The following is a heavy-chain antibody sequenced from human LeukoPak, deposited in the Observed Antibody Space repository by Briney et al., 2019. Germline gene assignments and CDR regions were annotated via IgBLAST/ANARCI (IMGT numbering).Heavy chain of an antibody. CDR2: IIPILGIA. CDR1: GGTFSSYA. J-gene: IGHJ3*02. V-gene: IGHV1-69*04. Sequence: ASVKVSCKASGGTFSSYAISWVRQAPGQGLEWMGRIIPILGIANYAQKFQDRVTITADKSTSTAYMELSSLRSEDTAVYYCARARGITGPQAAFDIWGQGTMVTVSS. CDR3: ARARGITGPQAAFDI. D-gene: IGHD1-20*01.